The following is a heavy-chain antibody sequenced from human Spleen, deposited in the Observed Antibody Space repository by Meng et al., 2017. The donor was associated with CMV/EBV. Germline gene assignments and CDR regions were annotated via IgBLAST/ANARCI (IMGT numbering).Heavy chain of an antibody. D-gene: IGHD2-15*01. CDR3: AKNVVGGWFDP. CDR1: GDSISKTNSY. V-gene: IGHV4-39*01. CDR2: ISYSWST. Sequence: TGSGDSISKTNSYWAWIRQPPGKGLEWIGIISYSWSTYYNPSLKSRVTISVDTSKNQFSLNLNSVTAADTAVYYCAKNVVGGWFDPWGQGTLVTVSS. J-gene: IGHJ5*02.